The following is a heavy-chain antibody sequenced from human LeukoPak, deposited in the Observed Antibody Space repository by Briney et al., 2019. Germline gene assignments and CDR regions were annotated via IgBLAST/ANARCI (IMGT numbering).Heavy chain of an antibody. Sequence: GGSLRLSCAASGFTFGTYGRHWVRQAPGKGLEWVTVISYDGSNKYYADSVKGRFTISRDNSKNTLFLQMNSLRAEDTAVYYCAKLPSPEGYDYGSIDYWGQGTLVTVSS. CDR1: GFTFGTYG. CDR2: ISYDGSNK. D-gene: IGHD5-18*01. V-gene: IGHV3-30*18. J-gene: IGHJ4*02. CDR3: AKLPSPEGYDYGSIDY.